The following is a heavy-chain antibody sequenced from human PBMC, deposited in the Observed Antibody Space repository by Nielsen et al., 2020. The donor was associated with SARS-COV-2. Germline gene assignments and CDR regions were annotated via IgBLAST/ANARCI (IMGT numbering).Heavy chain of an antibody. Sequence: SETLSLTCIVSGDSISSSSYYWGWIRQPPGKGLEWIGNISYSGSTYYNPSLKSRVTISADTSKNQFSLKLSSVTAADTAIYYCARTHDYSNYDYWGQGTLVTVSS. CDR1: GDSISSSSYY. CDR3: ARTHDYSNYDY. D-gene: IGHD4-11*01. CDR2: ISYSGST. V-gene: IGHV4-39*01. J-gene: IGHJ4*02.